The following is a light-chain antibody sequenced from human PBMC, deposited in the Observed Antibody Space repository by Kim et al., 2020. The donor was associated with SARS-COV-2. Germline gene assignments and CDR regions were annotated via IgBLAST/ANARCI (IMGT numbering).Light chain of an antibody. V-gene: IGLV2-14*03. CDR1: SRDIGAYNY. CDR2: DVN. Sequence: GQSITISCTGTSRDIGAYNYVSWYQQHPGKAPKLMISDVNRRPSGISNRFSASKSGNAASLTISGLQAEDEADYYCSSYATGRTWVFGGGTKVTVL. J-gene: IGLJ3*02. CDR3: SSYATGRTWV.